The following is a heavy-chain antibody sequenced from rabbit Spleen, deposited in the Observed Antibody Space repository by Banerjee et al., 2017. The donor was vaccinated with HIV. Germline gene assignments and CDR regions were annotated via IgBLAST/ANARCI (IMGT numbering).Heavy chain of an antibody. CDR2: INASTGKP. V-gene: IGHV1S45*01. Sequence: QEQLVESGGGLVQPEGSLTLTCKASGFSFSDRDVMCWVRQAPGKGLEWIACINASTGKPVYATWASGRFTISRTSSITVTLRMTSLTAADRATYFCARDLVGVIGWNFYLWGPGTLVTVS. J-gene: IGHJ4*01. CDR1: GFSFSDRDV. D-gene: IGHD1-1*01. CDR3: ARDLVGVIGWNFYL.